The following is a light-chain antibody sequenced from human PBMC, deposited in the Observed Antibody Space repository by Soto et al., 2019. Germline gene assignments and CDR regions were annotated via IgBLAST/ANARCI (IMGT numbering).Light chain of an antibody. CDR3: QHYNSYSEA. V-gene: IGKV1-5*03. CDR2: KAS. J-gene: IGKJ1*01. CDR1: QTISSW. Sequence: DIQMTQSPSTLSGSVGDRVTITCRASQTISSWLAWYQQKPGKTPKLLIYKASTLKRGVPSRFSGSGSGTEFTLTISSLQPDDFPTYYCQHYNSYSEAFGQGTKVELK.